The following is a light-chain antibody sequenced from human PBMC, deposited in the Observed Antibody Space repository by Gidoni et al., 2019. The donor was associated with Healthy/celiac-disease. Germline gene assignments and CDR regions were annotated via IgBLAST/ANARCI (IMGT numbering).Light chain of an antibody. V-gene: IGKV3-20*01. CDR3: QQDGSSPWT. CDR2: GAS. J-gene: IGKJ1*01. CDR1: QRVSSSY. Sequence: EIVLTQSPGTLSLSPGERATLSCRASQRVSSSYLAWYQQKPGQAPRLLIYGASSRATGIPDRFRGSGSGTDFTLTISRLEPEDFAVYYCQQDGSSPWTFXXXTKVEIK.